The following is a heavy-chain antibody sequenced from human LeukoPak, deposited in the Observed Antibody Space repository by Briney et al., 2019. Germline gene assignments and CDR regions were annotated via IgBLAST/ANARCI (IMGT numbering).Heavy chain of an antibody. D-gene: IGHD6-19*01. Sequence: GGSLRLSCAASGFTVSSNYMSWVRQPPGKGLEWASVIYTVGNTDYADSVKGRFTISRDNSKNTLYLQMNSLRAEDTAVYYCARDGSGSDAFDIWGQGTMVTVSS. CDR1: GFTVSSNY. CDR3: ARDGSGSDAFDI. J-gene: IGHJ3*02. V-gene: IGHV3-66*01. CDR2: IYTVGNT.